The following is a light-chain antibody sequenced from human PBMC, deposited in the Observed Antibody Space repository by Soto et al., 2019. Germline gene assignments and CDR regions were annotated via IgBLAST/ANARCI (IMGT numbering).Light chain of an antibody. CDR1: STDFVSYNR. J-gene: IGLJ3*02. V-gene: IGLV2-18*02. Sequence: QSVLTQTPSVSGSPGQSVTISCTGTSTDFVSYNRVSWYQQPPGTAPKLMIYEVTKRPSGVSDRFSGSKSGNTASLTISGLQPEDEADYYCSSFTSSNTWVFGGGTKLTVL. CDR3: SSFTSSNTWV. CDR2: EVT.